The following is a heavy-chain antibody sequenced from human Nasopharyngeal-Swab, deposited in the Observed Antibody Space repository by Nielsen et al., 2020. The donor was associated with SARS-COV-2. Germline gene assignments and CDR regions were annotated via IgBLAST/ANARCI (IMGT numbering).Heavy chain of an antibody. CDR1: GFSLSNARMG. D-gene: IGHD2-2*01. J-gene: IGHJ6*02. Sequence: SGPTLVKPTETLTLTCTVSGFSLSNARMGVSWIRQPPGKALEWLAHIFSNDEKSYSTSLKSRLTISKDTSKSQVVLTMTNMDPVDTATYYCARIDVAVPAAIQEGYYYGMDVWGQGTTVTVSS. V-gene: IGHV2-26*01. CDR3: ARIDVAVPAAIQEGYYYGMDV. CDR2: IFSNDEK.